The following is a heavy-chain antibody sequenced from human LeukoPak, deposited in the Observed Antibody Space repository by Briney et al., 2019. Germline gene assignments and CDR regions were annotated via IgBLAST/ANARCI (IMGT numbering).Heavy chain of an antibody. CDR3: ARGGNTGYNYNAFDI. J-gene: IGHJ3*02. CDR2: IGISSAT. V-gene: IGHV3-48*02. CDR1: GFTFSSYS. Sequence: GGSLRLSCAASGFTFSSYSLNWVRQAPGKGLEWVSYIGISSATYYGDSVKGRFTISRDNARNSLYLQMNSLRDEDTAVYYCARGGNTGYNYNAFDIWGQGTMVTVSS. D-gene: IGHD3-9*01.